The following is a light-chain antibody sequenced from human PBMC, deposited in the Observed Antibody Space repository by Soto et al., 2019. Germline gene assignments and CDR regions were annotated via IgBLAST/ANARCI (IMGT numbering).Light chain of an antibody. CDR1: SSDVGGYNY. CDR2: EVS. CDR3: SSYTGSSTYV. Sequence: VLTQPASVSGSPGQSITISCTGTSSDVGGYNYVSWYQQHPGKAPKLMIYEVSNRPSGVSNRFSGSKSGNTASLTISGLQAEDETDYYCSSYTGSSTYVFGTGTKVTVL. J-gene: IGLJ1*01. V-gene: IGLV2-14*01.